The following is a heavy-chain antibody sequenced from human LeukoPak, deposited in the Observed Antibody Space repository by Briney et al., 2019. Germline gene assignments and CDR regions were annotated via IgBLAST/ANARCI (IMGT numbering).Heavy chain of an antibody. D-gene: IGHD3-9*01. V-gene: IGHV3-23*01. Sequence: QSGGSLRLSCAASGFTFSSYGMSWVRQAPGKGLEWVSAISGSGGSTYYADSVKGRFTISRDNSKNTLYLQMNSLRAEDTAVYYCAKVAGGAYYDILTGYYLDYWGQGTLVTVSS. CDR2: ISGSGGST. CDR3: AKVAGGAYYDILTGYYLDY. CDR1: GFTFSSYG. J-gene: IGHJ4*02.